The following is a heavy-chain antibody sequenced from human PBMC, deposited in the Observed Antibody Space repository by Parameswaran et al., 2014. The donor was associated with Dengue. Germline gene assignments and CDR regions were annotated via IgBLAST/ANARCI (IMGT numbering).Heavy chain of an antibody. D-gene: IGHD3-16*02. CDR3: ASVYYDYVWGSYRQYYFDF. V-gene: IGHV3-48*04. J-gene: IGHJ4*02. CDR2: ISSGSSTI. Sequence: WIRQPPGKGLEWVSYISSGSSTIYYADSVKGRFTISRDNAKNSLYLQMNSLRAEDTAVYYCASVYYDYVWGSYRQYYFDFWGQGTLVTVSS.